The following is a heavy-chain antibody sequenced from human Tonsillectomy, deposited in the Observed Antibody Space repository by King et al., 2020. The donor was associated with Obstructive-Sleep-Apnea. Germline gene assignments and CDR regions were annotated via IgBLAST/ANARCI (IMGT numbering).Heavy chain of an antibody. J-gene: IGHJ4*02. CDR2: IYYSGST. D-gene: IGHD3-10*01. V-gene: IGHV4-59*01. CDR3: AREGFSYYGSGYRVRGGLYFDY. Sequence: VQLQESGPGLVKPSETLSLTCTVSGGSISSYYWSWIRQPPGKGLEWIGYIYYSGSTNYNPSLKSRVIISVDTSKNQFSLKLSSVTTADTAVYYCAREGFSYYGSGYRVRGGLYFDYWGQGTLVTVSS. CDR1: GGSISSYY.